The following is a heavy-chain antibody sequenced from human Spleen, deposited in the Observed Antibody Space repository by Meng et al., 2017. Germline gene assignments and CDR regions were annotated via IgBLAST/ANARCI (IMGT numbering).Heavy chain of an antibody. J-gene: IGHJ4*02. D-gene: IGHD2-2*01. V-gene: IGHV1-2*02. CDR1: GYTFTDYY. Sequence: ASVKVSCKAAGYTFTDYYMYWVRQAPGQGLVLMGWINPNNGGTNSAQKFQGRVTMTTDTSISTAYMELRRLTSENTAVYFCARKAGNCISTTCYSLDYWGQGTLVTVSS. CDR3: ARKAGNCISTTCYSLDY. CDR2: INPNNGGT.